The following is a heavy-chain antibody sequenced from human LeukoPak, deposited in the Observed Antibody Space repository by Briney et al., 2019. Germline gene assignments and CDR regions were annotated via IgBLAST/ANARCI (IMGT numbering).Heavy chain of an antibody. CDR2: IIPIFGTA. Sequence: GSSVKVSCKVSGGIFSRYAISWVRQAPGQGLEWMGGIIPIFGTANYAQKFQGRVTITADESTSTAYMELSSLRSEDTAVYFCARDRVVGLGLDNAFDIWGQGTVVTVSS. J-gene: IGHJ3*02. D-gene: IGHD2-15*01. CDR1: GGIFSRYA. CDR3: ARDRVVGLGLDNAFDI. V-gene: IGHV1-69*01.